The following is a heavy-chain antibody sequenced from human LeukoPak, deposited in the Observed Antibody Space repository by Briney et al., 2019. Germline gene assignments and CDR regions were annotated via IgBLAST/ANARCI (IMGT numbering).Heavy chain of an antibody. D-gene: IGHD1-26*01. CDR3: AKAQRTVGATLLSFVEGVEYGMDV. Sequence: SGGSLRLSCVASGFTFTSDAMNWVRQAPGKGLEWVSSTVSRGTTQYADSVKGRFTVSRDTSKNTLYLQMNSLRAEDTAIYYCAKAQRTVGATLLSFVEGVEYGMDVWGQGTTVTVSS. CDR2: TVSRGTT. V-gene: IGHV3-23*01. CDR1: GFTFTSDA. J-gene: IGHJ6*02.